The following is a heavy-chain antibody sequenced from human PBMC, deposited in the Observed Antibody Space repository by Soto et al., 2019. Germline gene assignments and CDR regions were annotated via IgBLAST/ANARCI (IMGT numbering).Heavy chain of an antibody. J-gene: IGHJ6*02. CDR3: ARDLGIAVAGTELYNYYGMDV. CDR2: IYHSGST. Sequence: PSETLSLTCAVSGGSISSSNWWSWVRQPPGKGLECIGEIYHSGSTNYNPSLKSRVTISVDKSKNQFSLKLSSVTAADTAVYYCARDLGIAVAGTELYNYYGMDVWGQGTTVTVSS. V-gene: IGHV4-4*02. D-gene: IGHD6-19*01. CDR1: GGSISSSNW.